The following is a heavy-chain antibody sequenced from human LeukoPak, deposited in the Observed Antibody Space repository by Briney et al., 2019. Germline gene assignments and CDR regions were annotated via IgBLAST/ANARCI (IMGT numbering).Heavy chain of an antibody. J-gene: IGHJ3*02. CDR1: GFTVSSNY. D-gene: IGHD2-2*03. CDR3: ARDDGYCSSTSCYERAFDI. Sequence: GSLRLSCAASGFTVSSNYMSWVRQAPGKGLEWVSVIYSGGSTYYADSVKGRFTISRDNSKNTLYLQMNSLRAEDTAVYYCARDDGYCSSTSCYERAFDIWGQGTMVTVSS. V-gene: IGHV3-66*01. CDR2: IYSGGST.